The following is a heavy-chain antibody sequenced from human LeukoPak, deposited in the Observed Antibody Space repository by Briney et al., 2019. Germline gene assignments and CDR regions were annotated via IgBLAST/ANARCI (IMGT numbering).Heavy chain of an antibody. D-gene: IGHD1-26*01. Sequence: GGSLRLSCAASGFTFSSYAMSWVRQAPGKGLEWVSAISGSGGSTYYADSVKGRFTISRDNSKNTLYLQMNSLRAEDTAVYYCARRLWELLTHDYWGQGTLVTVSS. CDR3: ARRLWELLTHDY. J-gene: IGHJ4*02. CDR1: GFTFSSYA. CDR2: ISGSGGST. V-gene: IGHV3-23*01.